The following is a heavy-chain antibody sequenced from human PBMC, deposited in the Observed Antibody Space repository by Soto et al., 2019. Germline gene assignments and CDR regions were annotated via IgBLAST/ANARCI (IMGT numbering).Heavy chain of an antibody. CDR2: IRSKANSYAT. CDR3: TRLHYDSGRPRGTYYYYGMDV. V-gene: IGHV3-73*01. D-gene: IGHD3-22*01. J-gene: IGHJ6*02. Sequence: GGSLRLSCAASGFTFSGSAMHWVRQASGKGLEWVGRIRSKANSYATAYAASVKGRFTISREDSKNTAYLQMNSLKTEDTAVYYCTRLHYDSGRPRGTYYYYGMDVWGQGTTVTVSS. CDR1: GFTFSGSA.